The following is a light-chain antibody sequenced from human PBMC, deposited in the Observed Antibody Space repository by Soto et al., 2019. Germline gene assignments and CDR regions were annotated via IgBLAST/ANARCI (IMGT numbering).Light chain of an antibody. V-gene: IGKV4-1*01. Sequence: DIVMTQSPDSLAVSLGERATINCKSSQSVLYSSTNKNYLAWYQQKAGQPPKLLIYWASTREAGVPDRISGSGSGTDFTLTISSLQAEDVGVYYCQEYYSSPRTFGQGTKLEIK. CDR1: QSVLYSSTNKNY. CDR3: QEYYSSPRT. J-gene: IGKJ2*01. CDR2: WAS.